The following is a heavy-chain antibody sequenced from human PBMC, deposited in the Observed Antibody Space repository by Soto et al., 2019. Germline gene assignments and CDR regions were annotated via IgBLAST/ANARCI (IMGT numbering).Heavy chain of an antibody. J-gene: IGHJ5*02. D-gene: IGHD2-8*01. CDR2: ISAYNGNT. CDR1: GYTFTSYG. CDR3: AREQEPPGVLYFDP. Sequence: QVQLVQSGAEVRKPGASVKVSCKASGYTFTSYGISWMRQAPGQGLEWMGWISAYNGNTIYEQNLQGRVTMTRDTSTSTAYMELSSLTSDDTAVYYCAREQEPPGVLYFDPWGQGTLVTVSS. V-gene: IGHV1-18*01.